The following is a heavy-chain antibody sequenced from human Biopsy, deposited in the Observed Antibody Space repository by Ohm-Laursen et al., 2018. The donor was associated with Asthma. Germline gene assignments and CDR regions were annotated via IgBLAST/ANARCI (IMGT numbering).Heavy chain of an antibody. CDR3: AKDFRGIAVAGDRGFDY. CDR1: GFTFSSSA. Sequence: GSLRLSCTASGFTFSSSAMSWVRQAPGKGLERVSAITGSGGTTYYADSVRGRFTISRDNSKSTLFLQKDSLSAEDTAVYYCAKDFRGIAVAGDRGFDYWGQGTPVTVSS. V-gene: IGHV3-23*01. D-gene: IGHD6-19*01. CDR2: ITGSGGTT. J-gene: IGHJ4*02.